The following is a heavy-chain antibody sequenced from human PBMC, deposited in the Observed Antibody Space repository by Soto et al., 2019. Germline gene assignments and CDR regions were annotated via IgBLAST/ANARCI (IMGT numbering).Heavy chain of an antibody. Sequence: GGSLRLSCAATGFTFSSYAMSWVRQSPGKGLEWDSAISGSGGSTYYADSVKGRFTIARDNSKNTLYLQMNSLRAEDTAVYYCAKDVKLYYDILTGYYSPGTFDYWGQGTLVTVSS. V-gene: IGHV3-23*01. CDR1: GFTFSSYA. CDR2: ISGSGGST. CDR3: AKDVKLYYDILTGYYSPGTFDY. D-gene: IGHD3-9*01. J-gene: IGHJ4*02.